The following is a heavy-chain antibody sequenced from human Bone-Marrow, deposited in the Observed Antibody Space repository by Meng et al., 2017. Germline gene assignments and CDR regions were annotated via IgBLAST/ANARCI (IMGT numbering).Heavy chain of an antibody. CDR2: IYYTGTT. D-gene: IGHD5-18*01. J-gene: IGHJ4*02. CDR3: ARTPGYSYGQIDS. CDR1: GGSVYSGSYY. V-gene: IGHV4-61*01. Sequence: HVQRQESGPGLVRPSETLSLTCTVSGGSVYSGSYYWSWIRQPPGKGLEWIGYIYYTGTTKYNPSLKSRVTISVDTSKNQFSLNLSSVTAADTALYYCARTPGYSYGQIDSWGQGTLVTVSS.